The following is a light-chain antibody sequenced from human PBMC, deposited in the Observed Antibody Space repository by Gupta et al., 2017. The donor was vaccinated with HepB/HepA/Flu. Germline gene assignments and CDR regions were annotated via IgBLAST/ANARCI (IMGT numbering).Light chain of an antibody. V-gene: IGKV3-15*01. CDR2: GAS. Sequence: ETVMTQSPATLSASPGERVTITCRASQTISRNLAWYQQKSGQAPMLLIYGASTRYTGVPARFSGSGSGTEFTLTISSLQSEDLAIYYCQQYNNWPSTFGQGTKVEIK. CDR3: QQYNNWPST. CDR1: QTISRN. J-gene: IGKJ1*01.